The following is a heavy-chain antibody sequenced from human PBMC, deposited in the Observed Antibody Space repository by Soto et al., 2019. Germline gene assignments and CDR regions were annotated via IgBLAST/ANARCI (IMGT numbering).Heavy chain of an antibody. V-gene: IGHV3-21*01. D-gene: IGHD3-3*01. J-gene: IGHJ3*02. Sequence: EVQLVESGGGLVKTGGSLRLSCASSGFTFSSYSMNWVRQAPGKGLEWVSSISSSSSYIYYADSVKGRFTISRDKAKNSLYLQMNSLRAEDTAVYYCARGISVLRFLEWLDAFDIWGQGTMVTVSS. CDR1: GFTFSSYS. CDR3: ARGISVLRFLEWLDAFDI. CDR2: ISSSSSYI.